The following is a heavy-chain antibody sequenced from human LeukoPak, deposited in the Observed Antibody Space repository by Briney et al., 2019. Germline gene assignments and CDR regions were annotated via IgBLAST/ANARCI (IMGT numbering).Heavy chain of an antibody. CDR2: IWYDGSNK. J-gene: IGHJ4*02. CDR3: AKLVGDSSGYYFDY. V-gene: IGHV3-33*06. CDR1: GFTFSSYG. Sequence: PGGSLRLSCAASGFTFSSYGMHWVRQAPGKGLEWVAVIWYDGSNKYYADSVKGRFTISRDNSKNTLYLQMNSLRAEDTAVYYCAKLVGDSSGYYFDYWGQGTLVTVSS. D-gene: IGHD3-22*01.